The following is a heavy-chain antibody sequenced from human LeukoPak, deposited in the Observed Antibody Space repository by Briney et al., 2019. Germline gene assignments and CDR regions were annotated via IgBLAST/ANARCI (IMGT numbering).Heavy chain of an antibody. CDR2: IYYSGST. V-gene: IGHV4-39*01. J-gene: IGHJ4*02. CDR3: ASPLIAVAVSFDY. D-gene: IGHD6-19*01. CDR1: GGSISSSSYY. Sequence: SETLSLTCTVSGGSISSSSYYWGWIRQPPGKGLEWIGSIYYSGSTYYNPSLKSRVTISVDTSKNQFSLKLSSVTAADTAVYYCASPLIAVAVSFDYWGQGTLVTVSS.